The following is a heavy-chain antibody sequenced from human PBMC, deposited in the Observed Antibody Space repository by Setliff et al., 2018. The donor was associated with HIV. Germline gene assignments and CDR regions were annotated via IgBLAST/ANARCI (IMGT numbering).Heavy chain of an antibody. V-gene: IGHV4-39*01. D-gene: IGHD5-12*01. CDR3: ARLGESGYDCRGFFDF. CDR1: GDYIGSRAYY. J-gene: IGHJ4*02. Sequence: NPSETLSLTCTVSGDYIGSRAYYWAWIRQPQGKGLEWIATIYYTGNSYYNPSLQSRVSISVDTSNNKFSLKLHSVSTSDRGVYFCARLGESGYDCRGFFDFWGPGMLVTVSS. CDR2: IYYTGNS.